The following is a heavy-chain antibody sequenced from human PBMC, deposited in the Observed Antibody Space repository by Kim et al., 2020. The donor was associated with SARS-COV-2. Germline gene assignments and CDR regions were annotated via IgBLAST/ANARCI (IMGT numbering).Heavy chain of an antibody. V-gene: IGHV5-51*01. CDR2: IYPGDSDT. CDR3: ARIGDRYCSSTSCYRANNWFDP. CDR1: GYSFTSYW. D-gene: IGHD2-2*01. J-gene: IGHJ5*02. Sequence: GESLKISCKGSGYSFTSYWIGWVRQMPGKGLEWMGIIYPGDSDTRYSPSFQGQVTISADKSISTAYLQWSSLKASDTAMYYCARIGDRYCSSTSCYRANNWFDPWGQGTLVTVSS.